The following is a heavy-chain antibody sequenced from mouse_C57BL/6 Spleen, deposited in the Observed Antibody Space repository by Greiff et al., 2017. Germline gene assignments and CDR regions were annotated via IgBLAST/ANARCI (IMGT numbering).Heavy chain of an antibody. J-gene: IGHJ2*01. CDR1: GYAFTNYL. V-gene: IGHV1-54*01. CDR3: ARSGTADY. Sequence: VQLQQSGAELVRPGTSVKVSCKASGYAFTNYLIEWVKQRPGQGLEWIGVINPGSGGTNYNEKFKGKATLTADNSSSNAYMQLSSLTSEDSAVYFCARSGTADYWGQGTTLTVSS. D-gene: IGHD1-2*01. CDR2: INPGSGGT.